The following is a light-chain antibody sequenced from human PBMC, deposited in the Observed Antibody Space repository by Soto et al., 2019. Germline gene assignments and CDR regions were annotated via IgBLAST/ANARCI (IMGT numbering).Light chain of an antibody. V-gene: IGKV3-20*01. CDR3: QQYCSSPRT. CDR2: GAS. J-gene: IGKJ2*01. Sequence: EIVLTQSPGTLSLSPGEGATLSCRASQSVSYSFLAWYQQKPGQAPRLLIYGASSRATGIPDRFSGSGSGTDFTLTISRLEPEDFAVYYCQQYCSSPRTFGQGTKLEIK. CDR1: QSVSYSF.